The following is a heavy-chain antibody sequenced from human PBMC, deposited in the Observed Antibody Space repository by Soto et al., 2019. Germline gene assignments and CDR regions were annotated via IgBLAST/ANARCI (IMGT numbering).Heavy chain of an antibody. CDR2: ISDSGGRT. CDR1: GFTFNTYA. CDR3: ATELVNSGWAYFDY. J-gene: IGHJ4*02. V-gene: IGHV3-23*01. Sequence: EVQLLESGGGLVQPGGSLRLSCAASGFTFNTYAMSWVRQAPGKGLEWVSAISDSGGRTYYADSVKGRFTISRDNSKNTLYLQMNSLRAADTAVYFCATELVNSGWAYFDYWGQGTLVTVSS. D-gene: IGHD6-19*01.